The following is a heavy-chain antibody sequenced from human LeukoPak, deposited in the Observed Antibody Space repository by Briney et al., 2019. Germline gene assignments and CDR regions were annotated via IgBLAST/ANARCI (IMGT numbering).Heavy chain of an antibody. Sequence: GGSLRLSCAASGFTFSSYSMNWVRQAPGKGLEWVSSISSSSSYIYYADSVKGRFTISRDNAKNSLYLQMNSLRAEDTAVYYCARVAENYYGSGSSGYWGQGTLVTVSS. V-gene: IGHV3-21*01. CDR3: ARVAENYYGSGSSGY. CDR1: GFTFSSYS. J-gene: IGHJ4*02. CDR2: ISSSSSYI. D-gene: IGHD3-10*01.